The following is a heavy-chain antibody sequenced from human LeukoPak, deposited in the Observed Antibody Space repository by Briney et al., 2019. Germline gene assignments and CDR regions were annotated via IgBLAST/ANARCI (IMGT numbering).Heavy chain of an antibody. V-gene: IGHV4-59*12. CDR2: IYYSGST. CDR3: ARERSDSFDY. D-gene: IGHD3-3*01. Sequence: SETLSLTCTVSGGSISSYYWSWIRQPPGKGPEWIGYIYYSGSTNYNPSLKSRVTISVDTSKNQFSLKLSSVTAADTAVYYCARERSDSFDYWGQGTLVTVSS. J-gene: IGHJ4*02. CDR1: GGSISSYY.